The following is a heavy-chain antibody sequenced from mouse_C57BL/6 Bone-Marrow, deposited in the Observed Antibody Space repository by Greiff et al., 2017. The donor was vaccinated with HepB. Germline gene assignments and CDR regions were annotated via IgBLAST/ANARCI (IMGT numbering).Heavy chain of an antibody. CDR3: ARQGDYGSSPFDY. CDR2: ISNGGGST. Sequence: EVHLVESGGGLVQPGGSLKLSCAASGFTFSDYYMYWVRQTPEKRLEWVAYISNGGGSTYYPDTVKGRFTISRDNAKNTLYLQMSRLMSEDTAMYYCARQGDYGSSPFDYWGQGTTLTVSS. J-gene: IGHJ2*01. V-gene: IGHV5-12*01. D-gene: IGHD1-1*01. CDR1: GFTFSDYY.